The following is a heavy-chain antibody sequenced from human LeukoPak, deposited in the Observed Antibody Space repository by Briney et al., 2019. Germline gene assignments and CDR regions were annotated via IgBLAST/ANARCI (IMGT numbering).Heavy chain of an antibody. CDR1: GGTFSSYV. Sequence: SVKISRKASGGTFSSYVISWVRQAPGQGLEWMGRIIPIFGTANYAQKFQGRVTITTDESTSTAYMELSSLRSEDTAVYYCALHQYYYDSSGHPWKYYFDYWGQGTLVTVSS. CDR2: IIPIFGTA. D-gene: IGHD3-22*01. CDR3: ALHQYYYDSSGHPWKYYFDY. J-gene: IGHJ4*02. V-gene: IGHV1-69*05.